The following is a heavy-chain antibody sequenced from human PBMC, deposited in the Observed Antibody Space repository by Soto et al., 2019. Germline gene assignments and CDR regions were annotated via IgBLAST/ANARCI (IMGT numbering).Heavy chain of an antibody. Sequence: PGGSLRLSCAASGFTFSSYGMHWVRQAPGKGLEWVAVISYDGSNKYYADSVKGRFTISRDNSKNTLYLQMNSLRAEDTAVYYCAKTAGYCSSTSCQSGGGFDYWGQGT. J-gene: IGHJ4*02. CDR1: GFTFSSYG. D-gene: IGHD2-2*01. CDR2: ISYDGSNK. CDR3: AKTAGYCSSTSCQSGGGFDY. V-gene: IGHV3-30*18.